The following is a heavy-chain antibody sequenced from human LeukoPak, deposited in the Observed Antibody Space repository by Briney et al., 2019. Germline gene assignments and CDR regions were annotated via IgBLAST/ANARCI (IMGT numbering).Heavy chain of an antibody. CDR3: ARDTTAAPYNWFDP. D-gene: IGHD6-13*01. Sequence: SETLSLTCTVSGGSISSYYWSWIRQPAGKGLEWIGRIYTSGSTNYNPSLKSRVTMSVDTSKNQFSLKLSSVTAADTAVYYCARDTTAAPYNWFDPWGQGTLVTVSS. J-gene: IGHJ5*02. CDR2: IYTSGST. CDR1: GGSISSYY. V-gene: IGHV4-4*07.